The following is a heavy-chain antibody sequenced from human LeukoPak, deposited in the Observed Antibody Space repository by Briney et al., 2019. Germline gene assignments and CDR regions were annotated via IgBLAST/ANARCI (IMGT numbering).Heavy chain of an antibody. Sequence: GGSLRLSCAASGFTFSSYAMSWVRQAPGKGLEWVSSISSSSSYIYYADSVKGRFTISRDNAKNSLYLQMNSLRAEDTAVYYCARVPTYYYDSSGYPVGYFHYWGQGTLVTVSS. CDR3: ARVPTYYYDSSGYPVGYFHY. V-gene: IGHV3-21*01. CDR2: ISSSSSYI. CDR1: GFTFSSYA. D-gene: IGHD3-22*01. J-gene: IGHJ4*02.